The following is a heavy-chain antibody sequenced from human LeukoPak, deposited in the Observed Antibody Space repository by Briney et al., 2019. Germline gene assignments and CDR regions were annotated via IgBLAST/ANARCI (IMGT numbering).Heavy chain of an antibody. CDR2: ITGSGGGT. Sequence: PGGSLRLSCAASRFIFSNCAMSWVRQAPGKGLEWVSRITGSGGGTYYADSVKGRFTISRDNSKNTLDLQVNSLGAEDTAVYYCAKMSGDCSSTICSSFDYWGQGTLVTVSS. V-gene: IGHV3-23*01. D-gene: IGHD2-2*01. CDR1: RFIFSNCA. J-gene: IGHJ4*02. CDR3: AKMSGDCSSTICSSFDY.